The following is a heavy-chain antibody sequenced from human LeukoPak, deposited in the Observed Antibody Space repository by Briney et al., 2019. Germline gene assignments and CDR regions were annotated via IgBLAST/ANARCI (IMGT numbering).Heavy chain of an antibody. CDR2: IRYDGSNK. V-gene: IGHV3-30*02. D-gene: IGHD5-18*01. CDR1: GFTFSSYG. CDR3: AKDGAVDTAMDYYFDY. Sequence: GGSLRLSCAASGFTFSSYGMHWVRQAPGKGLEWVAFIRYDGSNKYYADSVKGRFTISRDNSKNTLYLQMNSLRAEDTAVYYCAKDGAVDTAMDYYFDYWGQGTLVTVSS. J-gene: IGHJ4*02.